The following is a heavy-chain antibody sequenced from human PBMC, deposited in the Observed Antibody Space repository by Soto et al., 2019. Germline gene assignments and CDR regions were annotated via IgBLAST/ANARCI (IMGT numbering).Heavy chain of an antibody. CDR2: INPNSGGT. Sequence: GASVKVSCKASGYTFTGYYMHWVRQAPGQGLEWMGWINPNSGGTNYAQKFQGWVTMTRDTSISTAYMELSRLRSDDTAVYYCARVRAAAPPGGDAFDIWGQGTMVTVSS. J-gene: IGHJ3*02. V-gene: IGHV1-2*04. CDR1: GYTFTGYY. CDR3: ARVRAAAPPGGDAFDI. D-gene: IGHD6-13*01.